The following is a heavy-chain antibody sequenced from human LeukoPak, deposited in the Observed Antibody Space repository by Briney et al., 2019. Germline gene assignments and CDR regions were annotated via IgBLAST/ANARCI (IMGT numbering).Heavy chain of an antibody. D-gene: IGHD1-7*01. CDR3: ARGRGMIDWNYVKPPLFDY. CDR2: INHSGST. J-gene: IGHJ4*02. Sequence: SETLSLTCDVSGVSFSTYYWSWIRQSPEKGLEWIGEINHSGSTNYNPSPKSRVTISVDTSKNQFSLKLSSVAVADTAVYYCARGRGMIDWNYVKPPLFDYWGQGTLVTVSS. CDR1: GVSFSTYY. V-gene: IGHV4-34*01.